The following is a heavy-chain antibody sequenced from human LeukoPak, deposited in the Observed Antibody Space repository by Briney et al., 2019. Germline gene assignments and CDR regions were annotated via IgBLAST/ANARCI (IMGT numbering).Heavy chain of an antibody. CDR3: ASRKISGNSGWLEET. V-gene: IGHV3-23*01. D-gene: IGHD6-19*01. CDR1: GFTFSSYA. Sequence: GGSLRLSCAASGFTFSSYAMSWVRQAPGKGLEWVSAISGSGGSTYYADSVKGRFTISRDNSKNTLYLQMNSLRAEDTAVYYCASRKISGNSGWLEETWGQGTLVTVSS. CDR2: ISGSGGST. J-gene: IGHJ4*02.